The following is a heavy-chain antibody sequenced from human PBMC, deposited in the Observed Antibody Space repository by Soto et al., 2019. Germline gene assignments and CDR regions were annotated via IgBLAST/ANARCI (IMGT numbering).Heavy chain of an antibody. Sequence: AASVKVSCKASGYTFTGYYMHWVRQAPGQGLEWMGWINPNSGGTNYAQKFQGRVTMTRDTSISTAYMELSRLRSDDTAVYYCARDIITIFGVVIMGYYYGMDVWGQGTTVTVSS. V-gene: IGHV1-2*02. D-gene: IGHD3-3*01. CDR2: INPNSGGT. J-gene: IGHJ6*02. CDR3: ARDIITIFGVVIMGYYYGMDV. CDR1: GYTFTGYY.